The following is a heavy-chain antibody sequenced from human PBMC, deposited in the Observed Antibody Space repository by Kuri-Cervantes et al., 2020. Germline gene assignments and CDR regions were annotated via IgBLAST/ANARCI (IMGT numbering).Heavy chain of an antibody. CDR1: GFIFSAYN. Sequence: GESLKISCAASGFIFSAYNMNWVRQAPGKGLEWVSHISSSNLVTYYADSVKGRFTISRDNAKNSLYLQMNSLRDEDTAVYYCARPMVRGASPDYWGQGTLVTVSS. V-gene: IGHV3-48*02. J-gene: IGHJ4*02. D-gene: IGHD3-10*01. CDR2: ISSSNLVT. CDR3: ARPMVRGASPDY.